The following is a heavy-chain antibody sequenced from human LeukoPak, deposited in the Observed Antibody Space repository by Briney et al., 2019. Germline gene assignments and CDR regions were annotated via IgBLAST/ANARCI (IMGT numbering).Heavy chain of an antibody. D-gene: IGHD7-27*01. Sequence: GGSLRLSCAASGFTFSSYDMCWVRQAPGKGLEWVAVISYDGSERYYADAVKRRFTISRDNSKNTLYLQISTLRPEDTALYYCVKMGTSAVGGNNWGDLWGQGTLVTVSS. CDR3: VKMGTSAVGGNNWGDL. CDR1: GFTFSSYD. CDR2: ISYDGSER. J-gene: IGHJ5*02. V-gene: IGHV3-30*18.